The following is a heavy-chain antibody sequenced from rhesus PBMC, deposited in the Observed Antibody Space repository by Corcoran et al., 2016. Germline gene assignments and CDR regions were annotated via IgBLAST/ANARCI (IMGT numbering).Heavy chain of an antibody. D-gene: IGHD6-25*01. CDR1: GYSFNNYW. Sequence: EVQLVQSGAEVKRPGESLKISCKTSGYSFNNYWITWVRQMPGKGLEWMGAIVPRDADTRNSPSVQRQVNHSTDKSSSTGYRQWASLKASDSAPDYWGKTSCNWNFDFWGQVVRVTVSS. V-gene: IGHV5-2*01. CDR2: IVPRDADT. CDR3: GKTSCNWNFDF. J-gene: IGHJ4*01.